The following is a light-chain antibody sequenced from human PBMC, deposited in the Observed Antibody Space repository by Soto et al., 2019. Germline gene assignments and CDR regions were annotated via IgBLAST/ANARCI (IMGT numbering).Light chain of an antibody. CDR3: SAYTRSSLWV. J-gene: IGLJ3*02. CDR2: EVS. V-gene: IGLV2-14*01. Sequence: QSVLTQPASVSGSLGQSISISCTGTNSDFIFYKYVSWYQHHPGKAPTLVMFEVSSRPSGTSDRFSGSKSGNTASLTISGLQAEDEAHYYCSAYTRSSLWVFGGGTKLTVL. CDR1: NSDFIFYKY.